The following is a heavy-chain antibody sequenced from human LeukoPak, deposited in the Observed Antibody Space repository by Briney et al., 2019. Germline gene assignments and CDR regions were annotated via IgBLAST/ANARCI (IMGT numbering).Heavy chain of an antibody. V-gene: IGHV1-2*02. CDR3: ARAPEYISYGMDV. D-gene: IGHD6-6*01. Sequence: ASVKVSCKASGYTFTGYYMHWVRQAPGQGLEWMVWINPNSGATNYAQKFHGRVTMTRDTSISTSYMEQSRLRSDSTAVYYCARAPEYISYGMDVWGQGTTVTVSS. J-gene: IGHJ6*02. CDR1: GYTFTGYY. CDR2: INPNSGAT.